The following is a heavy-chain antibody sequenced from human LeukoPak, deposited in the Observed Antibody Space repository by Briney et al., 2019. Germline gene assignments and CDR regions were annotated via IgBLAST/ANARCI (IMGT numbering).Heavy chain of an antibody. CDR3: VRFGVNYDMDV. D-gene: IGHD3-16*01. J-gene: IGHJ6*02. CDR2: IHYSGRA. Sequence: SETLSLNCSVSGGSISGYYWTWLRQPPGKGLEGIGHIHYSGRADYNPSLKSRITMSVDTSGNQISLKLSSVTAADTAIYYCVRFGVNYDMDVWGQGTTVTVFS. CDR1: GGSISGYY. V-gene: IGHV4-59*01.